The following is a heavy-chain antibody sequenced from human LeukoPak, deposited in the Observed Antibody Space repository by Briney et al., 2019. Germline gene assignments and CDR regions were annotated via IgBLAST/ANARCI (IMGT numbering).Heavy chain of an antibody. Sequence: GRSLRLSCAASGFTFSTHGMHWVRQAPGKGLEWVAFISYDGSNRYHADSVKGRFTISRDNSRSTLYLQMNSLRAEDTAVYYCAKDISEVPEHYFDYWGQGTLVTVSS. D-gene: IGHD1/OR15-1a*01. V-gene: IGHV3-30*18. CDR2: ISYDGSNR. CDR1: GFTFSTHG. J-gene: IGHJ4*02. CDR3: AKDISEVPEHYFDY.